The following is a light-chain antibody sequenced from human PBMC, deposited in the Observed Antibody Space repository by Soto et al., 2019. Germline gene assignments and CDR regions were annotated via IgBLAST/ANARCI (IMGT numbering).Light chain of an antibody. J-gene: IGLJ2*01. CDR3: SSYTSSNTLV. CDR2: DVS. CDR1: SSDVGGYKY. Sequence: QSVLTQPASVSGSAGQSITISCTGTSSDVGGYKYVSWYQQHPGKAPKLMIYDVSNRPSGVSNRFSGSKSGNTASLTISGLQADDEADYYCSSYTSSNTLVFGGGTKVTVL. V-gene: IGLV2-14*01.